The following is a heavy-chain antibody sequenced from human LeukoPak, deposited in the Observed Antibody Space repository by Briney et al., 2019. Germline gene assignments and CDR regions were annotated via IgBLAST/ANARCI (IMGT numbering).Heavy chain of an antibody. CDR2: INHSGST. Sequence: SETLSHTCAVYGGSFSGYYWSWIRQPPGKGLEWIGEINHSGSTNYNPSLKSRVTISVDTSKNQISLKLSSVTAADTAVYYCARVGYYDSSGYYYRLDYWGQGTLVTVSS. V-gene: IGHV4-34*01. CDR3: ARVGYYDSSGYYYRLDY. D-gene: IGHD3-22*01. J-gene: IGHJ4*02. CDR1: GGSFSGYY.